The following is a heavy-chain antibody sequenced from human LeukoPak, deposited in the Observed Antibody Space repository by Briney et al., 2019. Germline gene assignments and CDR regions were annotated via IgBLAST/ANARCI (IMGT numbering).Heavy chain of an antibody. CDR1: GSTFSSYA. D-gene: IGHD3-10*01. CDR3: AKVVGFGEKVLDY. Sequence: PGGSLRLSCAASGSTFSSYAMSCVRQAPGKGLEWVSAISGSGGSTYYADSVKGRFTISRDNSKNTLYLQMNSLRAEDTAVYYCAKVVGFGEKVLDYWGQGTLVTVSS. J-gene: IGHJ4*02. CDR2: ISGSGGST. V-gene: IGHV3-23*01.